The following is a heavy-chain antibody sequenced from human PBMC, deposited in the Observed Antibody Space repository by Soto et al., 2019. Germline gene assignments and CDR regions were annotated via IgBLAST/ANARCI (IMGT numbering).Heavy chain of an antibody. V-gene: IGHV3-23*01. J-gene: IGHJ6*03. CDR1: GFTFSSYA. CDR3: ANDRIRYQPPAGYMDV. CDR2: ISGSGGST. Sequence: GGSLRLSCAASGFTFSSYAMSWVRQAPGKGLEWVSAISGSGGSTYYADSVKGRFTISRDNSKNTLYLQMNSLRAEDTAVYYCANDRIRYQPPAGYMDVWGKGTTVTVSS. D-gene: IGHD2-2*01.